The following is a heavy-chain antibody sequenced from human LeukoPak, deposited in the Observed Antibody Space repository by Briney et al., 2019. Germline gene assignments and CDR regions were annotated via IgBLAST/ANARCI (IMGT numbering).Heavy chain of an antibody. CDR2: MNPNSGNT. Sequence: ASVKVSCKASGYTFTSYDINWVRQATGQGLEWMGWMNPNSGNTGYAQKFQGRVTITRNTSISTAYMELSSLRSEDTAVYYCARAWDFGVVMDYYYYMDVWGKGTTVTVSS. CDR3: ARAWDFGVVMDYYYYMDV. CDR1: GYTFTSYD. V-gene: IGHV1-8*01. J-gene: IGHJ6*03. D-gene: IGHD3-3*01.